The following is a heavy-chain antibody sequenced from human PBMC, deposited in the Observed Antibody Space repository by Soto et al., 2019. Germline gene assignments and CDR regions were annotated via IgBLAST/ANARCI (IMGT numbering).Heavy chain of an antibody. CDR1: GYTFTSYA. CDR3: ARGGSGGSCYFDY. CDR2: INAGNGNT. D-gene: IGHD2-15*01. V-gene: IGHV1-3*01. J-gene: IGHJ4*02. Sequence: QVQLVQSGAEVKKPGASVKVSCKASGYTFTSYAMHWVRQAPGQRLEWMGWINAGNGNTKYSQKFRGRVTITRDTSASTAYMEVSSLRSEDTAVYYCARGGSGGSCYFDYWGQGTLVTVSS.